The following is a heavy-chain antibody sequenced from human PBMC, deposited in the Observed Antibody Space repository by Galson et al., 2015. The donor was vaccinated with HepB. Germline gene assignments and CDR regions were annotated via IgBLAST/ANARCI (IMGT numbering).Heavy chain of an antibody. J-gene: IGHJ2*01. CDR2: ISIGSGFT. CDR1: GFTFNDHY. D-gene: IGHD2-21*01. CDR3: ASSGIYSFDL. Sequence: SLRLSCAASGFTFNDHYMSWIRQAPGKGLEWVSYISIGSGFTNFADSVKGRFTISTDSAKNSLYLQMNNLRVEDTAVYYCASSGIYSFDLWGRGTLVTVSS. V-gene: IGHV3-11*06.